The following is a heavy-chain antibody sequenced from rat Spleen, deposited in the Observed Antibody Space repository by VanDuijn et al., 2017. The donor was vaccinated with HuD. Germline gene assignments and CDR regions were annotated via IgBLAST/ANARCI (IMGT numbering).Heavy chain of an antibody. CDR2: ISTSGGST. V-gene: IGHV5-25*01. D-gene: IGHD5-1*01. CDR1: GFTFSNYD. J-gene: IGHJ3*01. CDR3: ARDHWGWFAY. Sequence: EVQLVESGGGLVQPGRSLKLSCAASGFTFSNYDMAWVRQAPTKGLEWVASISTSGGSTYYRDSVKGRFTVSRDNAKSTLYLQMDSLRSEDTATYYCARDHWGWFAYWGQGTLVTVSS.